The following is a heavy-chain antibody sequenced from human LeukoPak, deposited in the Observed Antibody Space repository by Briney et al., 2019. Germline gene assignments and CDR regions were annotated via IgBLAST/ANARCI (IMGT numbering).Heavy chain of an antibody. Sequence: GGSLRLSCAASGFTFSSYAMSWVRQAPGKGLEWVSAFSGSGGSTYYADSVKGRFTISRDNSKNTLYLQMNSLGAEDTAVYYCARIVVVVAATGSWFDPWGQGTLVTVSS. J-gene: IGHJ5*02. CDR3: ARIVVVVAATGSWFDP. CDR2: FSGSGGST. V-gene: IGHV3-23*01. D-gene: IGHD2-15*01. CDR1: GFTFSSYA.